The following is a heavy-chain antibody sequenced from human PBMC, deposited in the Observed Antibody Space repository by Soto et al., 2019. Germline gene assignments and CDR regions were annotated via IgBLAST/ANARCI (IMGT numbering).Heavy chain of an antibody. V-gene: IGHV1-8*01. J-gene: IGHJ3*02. CDR2: MNPNSGNT. Sequence: ASVKVSCKASGYTFTSYDINWVRQATGQGLEWMGWMNPNSGNTGYAQKFQGRVTMTRNTSISTAYMELSSLRSEDTAVYYCARGGSTVTPPYSNDSFDIWGQGTMVTVSS. CDR1: GYTFTSYD. CDR3: ARGGSTVTPPYSNDSFDI. D-gene: IGHD4-17*01.